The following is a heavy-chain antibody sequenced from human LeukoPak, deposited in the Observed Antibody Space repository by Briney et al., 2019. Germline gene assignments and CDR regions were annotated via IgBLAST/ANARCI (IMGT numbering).Heavy chain of an antibody. Sequence: AGGSLRLSCAASGFTFSSYRVNWVRQATGKGLEWVSSISSSSNYIYYADSVKGRFTISRDNDKNSLYLQMNSLRAEDTAVYYCARDGASAGYYGFDIWGQGTMVTVS. CDR1: GFTFSSYR. D-gene: IGHD3-22*01. CDR3: ARDGASAGYYGFDI. J-gene: IGHJ3*02. V-gene: IGHV3-21*01. CDR2: ISSSSNYI.